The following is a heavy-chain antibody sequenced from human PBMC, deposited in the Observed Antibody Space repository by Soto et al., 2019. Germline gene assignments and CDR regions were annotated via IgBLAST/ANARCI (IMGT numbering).Heavy chain of an antibody. Sequence: QVQVVESGGGVVQPGRSLKLSCAASGFTFSNFGMHWVRQAPGKGLEWVAVIWHDGKEKYYADSAKGRSTISRDKSKNPRYLQINSLRAEDTAVYYCVRDPRQDEAMDYWGQGTLVTVSS. J-gene: IGHJ4*02. CDR3: VRDPRQDEAMDY. CDR2: IWHDGKEK. V-gene: IGHV3-33*01. CDR1: GFTFSNFG.